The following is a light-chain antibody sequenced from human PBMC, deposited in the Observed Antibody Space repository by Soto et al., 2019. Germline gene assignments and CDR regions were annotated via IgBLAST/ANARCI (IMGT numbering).Light chain of an antibody. Sequence: EIVLTQSPGTLSLSPGERATLSCRASQSVSSSYLAWYQQKPGQAPRLLIYGASSGATGIPARFSGSGSGTDFTLTISRLEPEDLAVYYCQQYDNSVWTFGQGTKVDIK. CDR1: QSVSSSY. CDR3: QQYDNSVWT. V-gene: IGKV3-20*01. CDR2: GAS. J-gene: IGKJ1*01.